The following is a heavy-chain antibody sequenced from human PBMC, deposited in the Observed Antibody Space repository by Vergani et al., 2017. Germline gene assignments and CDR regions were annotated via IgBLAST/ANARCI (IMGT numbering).Heavy chain of an antibody. J-gene: IGHJ4*02. CDR2: ISAYNGNT. CDR1: GYTFTSYG. CDR3: ARVQWLPIAYFDY. D-gene: IGHD6-19*01. V-gene: IGHV1-18*04. Sequence: QVQLVQSGAEVKKPGASVKVSCKASGYTFTSYGISWVRQAPGQGLEWMGWISAYNGNTNYAHKLQGRVTMTTDTSTRTAYMALRSLRSDDTAVYYCARVQWLPIAYFDYWGQGTLVTVSS.